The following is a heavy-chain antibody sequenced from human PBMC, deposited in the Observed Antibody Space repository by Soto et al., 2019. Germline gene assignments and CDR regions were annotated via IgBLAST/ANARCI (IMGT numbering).Heavy chain of an antibody. D-gene: IGHD1-1*01. V-gene: IGHV5-51*01. CDR2: IYPGDSDT. Sequence: PGESLKISCKGSGYSFTSYWIGWVRQMPGKGLEWMGIIYPGDSDTRYSPSFQGQVTISADKSISTAYLQWSSLKASDTAMYYCARDRLRYNWNDFPYYYYGMDVWGQGTTVTAP. CDR3: ARDRLRYNWNDFPYYYYGMDV. J-gene: IGHJ6*02. CDR1: GYSFTSYW.